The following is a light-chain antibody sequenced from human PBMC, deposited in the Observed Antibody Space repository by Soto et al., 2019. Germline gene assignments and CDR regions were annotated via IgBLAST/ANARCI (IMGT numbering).Light chain of an antibody. CDR1: SSDVGGYDY. V-gene: IGLV2-14*01. Sequence: QSALTQPASVSGSPGQSITISCTGTSSDVGGYDYVSWYQLHPGKAPKLMLFEVSNRPSGVSYRFSGSKSGNTASLTISGLQVEDEADYFCSSYSISTAYLFGTGTKVTVL. CDR2: EVS. CDR3: SSYSISTAYL. J-gene: IGLJ1*01.